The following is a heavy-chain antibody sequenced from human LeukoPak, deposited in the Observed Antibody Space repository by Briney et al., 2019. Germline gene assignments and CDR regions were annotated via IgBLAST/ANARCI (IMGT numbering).Heavy chain of an antibody. V-gene: IGHV3-21*01. CDR1: GFTFSSYS. J-gene: IGHJ4*02. Sequence: GGSLRLSCAASGFTFSSYSMNWVRQAPGKGLEWVSSISSSSSYIYYADSVKGRFTISRDNAKNSLYLQMNSLRRDDTAVYYCARPRVGATTVFLVGGEGTLVTVSS. CDR3: ARPRVGATTVFLV. CDR2: ISSSSSYI. D-gene: IGHD1-26*01.